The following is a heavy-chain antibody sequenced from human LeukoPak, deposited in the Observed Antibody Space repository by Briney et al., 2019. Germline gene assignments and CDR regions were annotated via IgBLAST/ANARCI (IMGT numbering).Heavy chain of an antibody. CDR3: VRHGDTDSCLAN. CDR1: GFIFSDSW. Sequence: TGGSLRLSCTVSGFIFSDSWMAWIRQAPGKGLEWVSSICSTSRCIFYADSVKGRFTISRDNAKSSLYLQMNDLRAEDTAVYYCVRHGDTDSCLANWGQGTLVTVSS. V-gene: IGHV3-21*01. CDR2: ICSTSRCI. J-gene: IGHJ4*02. D-gene: IGHD2-2*01.